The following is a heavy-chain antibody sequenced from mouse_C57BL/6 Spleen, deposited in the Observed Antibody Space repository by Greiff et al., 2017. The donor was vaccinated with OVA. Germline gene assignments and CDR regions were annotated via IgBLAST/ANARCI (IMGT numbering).Heavy chain of an antibody. D-gene: IGHD2-4*01. V-gene: IGHV1-78*01. J-gene: IGHJ2*01. Sequence: VQLQESDAELVKPGASVKISCKVSGYTFTDHTIHWMKQRPEQGLEWIGYIYPRDGSTKYNEKFKGKATLTADKSSSTAYMQLNSLTSEDSAVYFCARRWGDYDGYFDYWGQGTTLTVSS. CDR2: IYPRDGST. CDR3: ARRWGDYDGYFDY. CDR1: GYTFTDHT.